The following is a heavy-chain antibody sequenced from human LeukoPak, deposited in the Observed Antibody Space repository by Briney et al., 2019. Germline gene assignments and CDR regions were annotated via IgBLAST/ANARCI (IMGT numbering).Heavy chain of an antibody. CDR2: INAGNGNT. J-gene: IGHJ5*02. Sequence: ASVKVSCKASEYTFTGFYMHWVRQAPGQRLEWMGWINAGNGNTKYSQKFQGRVTITRDTSASTAYMELSSLRSEDTAVYYCASNIITNWFDPWGQGTLVTVSS. CDR3: ASNIITNWFDP. D-gene: IGHD3-10*01. V-gene: IGHV1-3*01. CDR1: EYTFTGFY.